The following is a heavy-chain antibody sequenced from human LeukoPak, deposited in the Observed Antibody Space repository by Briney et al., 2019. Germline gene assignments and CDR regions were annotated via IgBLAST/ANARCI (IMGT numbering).Heavy chain of an antibody. CDR2: ISGSGGST. J-gene: IGHJ4*02. CDR1: GFIFSSYA. Sequence: GGSLRLSCAASGFIFSSYAMSWVRQAPGKGLEWVSAISGSGGSTYYADSVKGRFTISRDNSKNTLYLQMNSLRAEDTAVYYCAKGEYCSTTSCYTLYYWGQGTLVTVSS. V-gene: IGHV3-23*01. CDR3: AKGEYCSTTSCYTLYY. D-gene: IGHD2-2*02.